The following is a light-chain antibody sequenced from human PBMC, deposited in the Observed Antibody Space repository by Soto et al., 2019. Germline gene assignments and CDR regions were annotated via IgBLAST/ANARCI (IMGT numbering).Light chain of an antibody. J-gene: IGKJ4*01. V-gene: IGKV3-11*01. CDR3: QQHSNWPLT. CDR2: EAS. CDR1: QTVRNN. Sequence: EIVLTQSPSTLSLSPGDRATLSCRASQTVRNNLAWYQQRPGQAPRILIYEASSRATGIPARFSGSGSGTEFTLTISSLEPEDFEVYYCQQHSNWPLTFGGGTKVDIK.